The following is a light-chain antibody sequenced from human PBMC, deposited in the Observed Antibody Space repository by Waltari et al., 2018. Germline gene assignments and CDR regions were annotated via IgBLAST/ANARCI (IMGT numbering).Light chain of an antibody. CDR2: DAS. CDR3: QQYNSYSWT. CDR1: QSISSW. J-gene: IGKJ1*01. Sequence: DIQMTQSPSTRPASVGDRVTIPCRASQSISSWVALYQQKPGKVPKLLIDDASSLESGVPSRFSGSGSGTEFTLTISSLQPDDFATYYCQQYNSYSWTFGQGTKVEIK. V-gene: IGKV1-5*01.